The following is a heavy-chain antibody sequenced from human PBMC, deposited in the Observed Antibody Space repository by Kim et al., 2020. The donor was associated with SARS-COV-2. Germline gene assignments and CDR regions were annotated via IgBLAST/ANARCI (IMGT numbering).Heavy chain of an antibody. CDR3: ATVVGSWNTFDY. D-gene: IGHD2-2*01. CDR1: GYTLTELS. CDR2: FDPEDGET. J-gene: IGHJ4*02. Sequence: ASVKVSCKVSGYTLTELSMHWVRQAPGKGLEWMGGFDPEDGETIYAQKFQGRVTMTEDTSTDTAYMELSSLRSEDTAVYYCATVVGSWNTFDYWGQGTLVTVSS. V-gene: IGHV1-24*01.